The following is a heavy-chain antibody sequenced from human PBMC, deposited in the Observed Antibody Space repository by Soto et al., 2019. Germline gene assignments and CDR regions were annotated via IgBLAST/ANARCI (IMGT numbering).Heavy chain of an antibody. CDR1: GGSIINSDYY. V-gene: IGHV4-39*01. CDR3: ARGRGYNYLYYYYGMDV. D-gene: IGHD5-12*01. CDR2: IFSSGSP. J-gene: IGHJ6*02. Sequence: SETLSLTCSVSGGSIINSDYYWGWIRQPPGKGLEWMGSIFSSGSPYNTPSFQSRVAMSVDTSNNQFSLRLSSVTAADTAVYYCARGRGYNYLYYYYGMDVWGQGTTVTVSS.